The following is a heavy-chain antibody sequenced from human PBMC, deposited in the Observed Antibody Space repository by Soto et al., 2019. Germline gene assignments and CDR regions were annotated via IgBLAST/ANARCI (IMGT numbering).Heavy chain of an antibody. CDR1: GFTFSNYG. V-gene: IGHV3-30*18. D-gene: IGHD1-1*01. Sequence: GGSLRLSCAGSGFTFSNYGLHWVRQAPGKGLERVAGISYAGNEKYYSDSVQDRCTISRDNYKKKLYLQMNSLRAEDTAVYYCAKGLPPLTTQHYSDYWGQGTLVTVSS. CDR3: AKGLPPLTTQHYSDY. J-gene: IGHJ4*02. CDR2: ISYAGNEK.